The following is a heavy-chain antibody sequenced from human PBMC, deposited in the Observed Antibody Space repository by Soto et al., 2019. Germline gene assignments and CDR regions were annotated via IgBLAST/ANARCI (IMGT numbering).Heavy chain of an antibody. D-gene: IGHD3-3*02. V-gene: IGHV4-59*01. CDR1: GGSPSGSY. J-gene: IGHJ4*02. CDR2: ISYTGST. CDR3: ATGGGWLHNSYIRGLYFDY. Sequence: XLTFTVPGGSPSGSYCTWIRKSPARSLEWLGSISYTGSTTHNPPLKSRVTLSVDTSKNQFSLSLTSVTPADTAAYYCATGGGWLHNSYIRGLYFDYWGQGVLVTVSS.